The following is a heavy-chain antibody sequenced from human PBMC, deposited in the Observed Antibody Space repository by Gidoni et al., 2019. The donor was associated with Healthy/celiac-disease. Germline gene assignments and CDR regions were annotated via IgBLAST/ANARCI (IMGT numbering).Heavy chain of an antibody. CDR2: INHSGGST. D-gene: IGHD7-27*01. CDR3: ARDLTWPEFDY. V-gene: IGHV1-46*01. J-gene: IGHJ4*02. CDR1: GYTFTSYY. Sequence: QVQLVQSGAEVKKPVASVKVSCQASGYTFTSYYMHWVRQAPGQGLEWMGIINHSGGSTSYAQKFQGRVTMTRDTSTSTVYMELSSLRSEDTAVYYCARDLTWPEFDYWGQGTLVTVSS.